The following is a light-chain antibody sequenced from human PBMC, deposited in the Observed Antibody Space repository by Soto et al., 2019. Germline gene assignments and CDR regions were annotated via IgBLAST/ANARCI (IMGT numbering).Light chain of an antibody. CDR1: SSDLAIYNY. Sequence: QSVLTQPASVSGSPGQSITISCTGTSSDLAIYNYVSWYQQQPGKAPKLMVYQVTNRPSGVSNRFSGSRSGNTASLTISGLQAEDEADYYCSSYPDSSNYVFGTGTKVTAL. V-gene: IGLV2-14*01. J-gene: IGLJ1*01. CDR3: SSYPDSSNYV. CDR2: QVT.